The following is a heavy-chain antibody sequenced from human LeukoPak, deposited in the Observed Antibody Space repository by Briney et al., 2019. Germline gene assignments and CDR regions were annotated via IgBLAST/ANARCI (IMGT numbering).Heavy chain of an antibody. Sequence: PGGSLRLSCAASGFTFDDYGMSWVRQAPGKGLEWVSGINWNGGSTGYADSVKGRFTISRDNSKNTLYLQMNSLRAEDTAVYYCAKLYCGGDCYISFSGPYKKNYYFDYWGQGTLVTVSS. CDR2: INWNGGST. D-gene: IGHD2-21*01. CDR1: GFTFDDYG. CDR3: AKLYCGGDCYISFSGPYKKNYYFDY. V-gene: IGHV3-20*04. J-gene: IGHJ4*02.